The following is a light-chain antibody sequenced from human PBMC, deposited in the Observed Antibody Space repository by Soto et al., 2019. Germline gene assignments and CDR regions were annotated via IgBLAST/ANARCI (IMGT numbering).Light chain of an antibody. CDR2: AVS. Sequence: SALTQPASVSGSPGQSITISCTGTSSDVGGYNYVSWYQQHPGKAPKLMIYAVSNRPSGVSTRFSGSKSGNTASLTISGLQAEDEADYYCSSYTSSSTLLFGGGTKLTVL. J-gene: IGLJ2*01. CDR3: SSYTSSSTLL. V-gene: IGLV2-14*01. CDR1: SSDVGGYNY.